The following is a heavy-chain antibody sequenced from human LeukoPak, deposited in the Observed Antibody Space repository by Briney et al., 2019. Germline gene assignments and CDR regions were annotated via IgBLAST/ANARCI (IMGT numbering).Heavy chain of an antibody. J-gene: IGHJ4*02. Sequence: PSETLSLTCTVSGGSISSGSYYWSWIRQPAGKGLEWIGRIYTSGSTNYNPSLKSRVTMSVDTSRNQFSLRLSSVTAADTAVYYCVRDAGSGNYYKYYFHYWGQGTLVTVSS. CDR1: GGSISSGSYY. V-gene: IGHV4-61*02. CDR3: VRDAGSGNYYKYYFHY. CDR2: IYTSGST. D-gene: IGHD3-10*01.